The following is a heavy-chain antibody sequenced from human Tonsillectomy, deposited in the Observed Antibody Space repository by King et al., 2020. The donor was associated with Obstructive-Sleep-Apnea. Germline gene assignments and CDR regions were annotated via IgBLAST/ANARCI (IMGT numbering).Heavy chain of an antibody. Sequence: QLVQSGGVVVQPGGSLRLSCAASGFTFDDYAMHWGRQAPGKGLEWVSLISWDGGSTYFADSVKGRFTNSRDKSKNSLYLQMNSLRAEDTALYYCAKDLGIAVALGGMDVWGQGTTVTVSS. V-gene: IGHV3-43D*03. D-gene: IGHD6-19*01. J-gene: IGHJ6*02. CDR2: ISWDGGST. CDR1: GFTFDDYA. CDR3: AKDLGIAVALGGMDV.